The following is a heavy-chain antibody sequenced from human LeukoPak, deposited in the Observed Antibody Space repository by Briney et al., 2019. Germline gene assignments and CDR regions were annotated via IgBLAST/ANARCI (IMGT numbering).Heavy chain of an antibody. V-gene: IGHV4-30-2*01. Sequence: SETLSLTCAVSGGSISSGGYSWSWIRQPPGKGLEWIGYIYHSGSTYYNPSLKSRVTISVVRSKNQFSLKLSSVTAADTAVYYCARGGGYYDSSGYYHEPLFDYWGQGTLVTVSS. J-gene: IGHJ4*02. CDR1: GGSISSGGYS. D-gene: IGHD3-22*01. CDR3: ARGGGYYDSSGYYHEPLFDY. CDR2: IYHSGST.